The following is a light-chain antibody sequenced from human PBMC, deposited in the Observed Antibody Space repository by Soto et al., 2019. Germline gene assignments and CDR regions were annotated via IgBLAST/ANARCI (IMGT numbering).Light chain of an antibody. Sequence: QCSLTQPTYVSGSPGQSITISCTGTSSDVVGYDYVCWYQLHPGKAPKLMVFEVSNRPSGVSYRFSGSKSGNTASLTISGLQAEDEADYFCSSYSISTAYLFGTGTKVTVL. J-gene: IGLJ1*01. V-gene: IGLV2-14*01. CDR2: EVS. CDR1: SSDVVGYDY. CDR3: SSYSISTAYL.